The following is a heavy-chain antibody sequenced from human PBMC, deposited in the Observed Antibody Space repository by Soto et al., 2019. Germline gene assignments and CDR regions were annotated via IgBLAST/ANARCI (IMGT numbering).Heavy chain of an antibody. V-gene: IGHV1-69*13. CDR3: ARDPGGGYSYGHFDY. Sequence: ASVKVSCKASGGTFSSYAISWVRQAPGQGLEWMGGIIPIFGTANYAQKFQGRVTITADESTSTAYMELSSLRSEDTAVYYCARDPGGGYSYGHFDYWGQGTLVTVSS. D-gene: IGHD5-18*01. J-gene: IGHJ4*02. CDR2: IIPIFGTA. CDR1: GGTFSSYA.